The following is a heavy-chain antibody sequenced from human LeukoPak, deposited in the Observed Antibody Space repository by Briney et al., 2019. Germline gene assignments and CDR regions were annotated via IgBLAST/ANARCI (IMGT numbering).Heavy chain of an antibody. D-gene: IGHD3-16*02. CDR2: ISGSGGAT. V-gene: IGHV3-23*01. Sequence: GGSLRLSCAASGFTFSSYAMTWVRQAPGKGLEWVSSISGSGGATHYADSVKGRFTISRDNSKNTLYLQMSSLRAEDTAVYYCVKDWGITFGGVISHDAFDIWGQGTMVTVSS. J-gene: IGHJ3*02. CDR3: VKDWGITFGGVISHDAFDI. CDR1: GFTFSSYA.